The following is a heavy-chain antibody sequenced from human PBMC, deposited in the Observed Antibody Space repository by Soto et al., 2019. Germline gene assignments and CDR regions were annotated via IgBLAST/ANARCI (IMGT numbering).Heavy chain of an antibody. D-gene: IGHD2-2*01. Sequence: AASVKVSCKTSGYTSSNYGITWVRQAPGQPLEWLGWISLYSDGTNYAQKFQGRVSMTTDTSTTTAYMELRSLRSDDTAVYYFARVVPGAEAWFGPWGQGTLVTVSS. CDR3: ARVVPGAEAWFGP. V-gene: IGHV1-18*01. CDR1: GYTSSNYG. J-gene: IGHJ5*02. CDR2: ISLYSDGT.